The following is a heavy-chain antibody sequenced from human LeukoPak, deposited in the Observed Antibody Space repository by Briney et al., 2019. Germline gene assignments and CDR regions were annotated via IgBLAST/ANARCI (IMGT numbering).Heavy chain of an antibody. CDR1: GGSFSGYY. V-gene: IGHV4-34*01. D-gene: IGHD3-10*01. Sequence: PSETLSLTCAVYGGSFSGYYWSWIRQPPGKGLEWIGEINHSGSTNYNPSLKSRVTISVDTSKNQFSLKLSSVTAADTAVYYCARAGWVRGDTNWGQGTLVTVSS. CDR3: ARAGWVRGDTN. CDR2: INHSGST. J-gene: IGHJ4*02.